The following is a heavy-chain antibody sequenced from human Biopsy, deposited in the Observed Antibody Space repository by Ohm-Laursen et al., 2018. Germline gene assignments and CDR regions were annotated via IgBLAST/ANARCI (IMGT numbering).Heavy chain of an antibody. J-gene: IGHJ4*02. Sequence: PSETPSLTCTVSGGSISDSTYHWGWIRHHPGKGLEWIGNIFYSANTYYNPSLKSRVTISVDTSKNQFSLKLSSVTAADTAVYYCARLGSGDYFPTFFDFWGQGALVTVSS. CDR2: IFYSANT. CDR3: ARLGSGDYFPTFFDF. CDR1: GGSISDSTYH. D-gene: IGHD5-12*01. V-gene: IGHV4-31*03.